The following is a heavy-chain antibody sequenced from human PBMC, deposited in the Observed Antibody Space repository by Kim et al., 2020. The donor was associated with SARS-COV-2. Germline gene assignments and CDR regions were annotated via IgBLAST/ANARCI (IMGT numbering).Heavy chain of an antibody. D-gene: IGHD6-13*01. CDR3: ARHGHTGIAASPDSYYYGMDV. V-gene: IGHV5-10-1*01. J-gene: IGHJ6*02. CDR2: IDPSDSYT. CDR1: GYSFTSYW. Sequence: GESLKISCKGSGYSFTSYWISWVRQMPGKGLEWMGRIDPSDSYTNYSPSFQGHVTISADKSISTAYLQWSSLKASDTAMYYCARHGHTGIAASPDSYYYGMDVWGQGTTVTVSS.